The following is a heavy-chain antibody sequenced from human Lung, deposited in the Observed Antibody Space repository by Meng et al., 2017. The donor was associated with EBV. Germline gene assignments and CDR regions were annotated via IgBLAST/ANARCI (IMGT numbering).Heavy chain of an antibody. CDR1: GGSFSGYY. CDR2: INHSGST. D-gene: IGHD3-22*01. V-gene: IGHV4-34*01. CDR3: ARGRIIGDSSGYSDY. J-gene: IGHJ4*02. Sequence: QVQLQQWGAGLLQPSETLSLTCAVYGGSFSGYYWSWIRQPPGKGLEWIGEINHSGSTNYNPSLKSRVTISVDTSKNQFSLKLSSVTAADTAVYYCARGRIIGDSSGYSDYWGQGTLVTVSS.